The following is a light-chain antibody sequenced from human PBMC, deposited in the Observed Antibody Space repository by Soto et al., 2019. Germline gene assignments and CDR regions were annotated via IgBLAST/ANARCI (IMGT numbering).Light chain of an antibody. CDR3: SSYTSSGTVV. CDR2: EVS. CDR1: SSDVGDYNY. V-gene: IGLV2-14*01. Sequence: QSALTQPASVSGSPGQSITISCTGTSSDVGDYNYVSWYQQHPDKAPKLMIYEVSNRPSGVSSRFSGSKSGNTASLTISGLQAGDEADYYCSSYTSSGTVVFGGGTKLTVL. J-gene: IGLJ2*01.